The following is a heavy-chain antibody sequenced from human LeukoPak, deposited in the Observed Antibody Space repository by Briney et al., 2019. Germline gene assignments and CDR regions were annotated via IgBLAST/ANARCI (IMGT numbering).Heavy chain of an antibody. V-gene: IGHV3-11*01. CDR2: ICDSGRTI. D-gene: IGHD3-22*01. CDR3: ARDRLGDYDHSGYYDK. Sequence: GGSLRLSCAASGFTFSDYYMSWIRQAPGKGLEWVSYICDSGRTIYYADSVKGRFTISRDNAKNSVYLQMNNLGAEDTAVYYSARDRLGDYDHSGYYDKWGQGTLVTVSS. J-gene: IGHJ4*02. CDR1: GFTFSDYY.